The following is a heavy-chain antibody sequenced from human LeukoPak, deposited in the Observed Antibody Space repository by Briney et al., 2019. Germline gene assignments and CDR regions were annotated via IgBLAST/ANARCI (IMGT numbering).Heavy chain of an antibody. Sequence: GGSLSLSCAASGFIFSSYSMSWVRQSPGKGLEWVSSVSASGGIIYYADYIKGRFTIARDNSKNTLYLQMNSLTADDTALYYCARIWAEFQLVCDFWGQGTLVTVSP. CDR3: ARIWAEFQLVCDF. CDR1: GFIFSSYS. V-gene: IGHV3-23*01. D-gene: IGHD6-13*01. CDR2: VSASGGII. J-gene: IGHJ4*02.